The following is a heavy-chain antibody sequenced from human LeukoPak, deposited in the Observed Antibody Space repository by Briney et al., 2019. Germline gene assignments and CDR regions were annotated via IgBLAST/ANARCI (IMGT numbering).Heavy chain of an antibody. CDR2: RKQDGTED. J-gene: IGHJ4*02. V-gene: IGHV3-7*04. D-gene: IGHD4-17*01. CDR3: ARGKSDYGDYYFDY. CDR1: GFTFCSNW. Sequence: GGSLRLSCAASGFTFCSNWMSWAAQAPEKGLEGVANRKQDGTEDYYVDSVKGRFTISRDNAKNSLYLQMNSLRAEDTAVYYCARGKSDYGDYYFDYWGPGTLVTVSS.